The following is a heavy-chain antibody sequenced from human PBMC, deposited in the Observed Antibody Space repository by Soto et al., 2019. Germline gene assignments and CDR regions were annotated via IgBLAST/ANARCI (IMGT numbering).Heavy chain of an antibody. Sequence: SLRLSCVGSGFTFSSFEMNWVRQTPGKGLEWLSYIGRSGETIYYADSVKGRFTISRDNAKSSLFLQMTGLRDEDTGIYYCARDSRGGAARRPTFYYWGRGTLVTVSS. CDR1: GFTFSSFE. V-gene: IGHV3-48*03. CDR2: IGRSGETI. J-gene: IGHJ4*02. CDR3: ARDSRGGAARRPTFYY. D-gene: IGHD6-6*01.